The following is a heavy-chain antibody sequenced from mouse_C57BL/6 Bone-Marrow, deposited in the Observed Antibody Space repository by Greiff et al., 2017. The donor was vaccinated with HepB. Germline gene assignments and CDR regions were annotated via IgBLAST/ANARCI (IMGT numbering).Heavy chain of an antibody. V-gene: IGHV14-1*01. Sequence: VQLQQSGAELVRPGASVKLSCTASGFNIKDYYMHWVKQRPEQGLEWIGRIDPEDGDTEYAPKFQGKATMTADTSSNTAYLQLSSLTSEDTAVYYCTTRITTVVAKGYAMDYWGQGTSVTVSS. J-gene: IGHJ4*01. CDR3: TTRITTVVAKGYAMDY. CDR2: IDPEDGDT. CDR1: GFNIKDYY. D-gene: IGHD1-1*01.